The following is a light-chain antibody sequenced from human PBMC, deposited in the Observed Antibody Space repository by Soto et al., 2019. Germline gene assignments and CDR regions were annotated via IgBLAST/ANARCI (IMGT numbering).Light chain of an antibody. V-gene: IGKV3-20*01. CDR1: QTIRSNY. J-gene: IGKJ1*01. Sequence: ETVLTQSPGTLSLSPGEIATLSCRASQTIRSNYLAWYRQTPGQAPRLLIYGASNRATGIADRFSGSGSGTDFTLIISRLEPEDFALYYCQQYGSLPWTFGQGTKVQIK. CDR2: GAS. CDR3: QQYGSLPWT.